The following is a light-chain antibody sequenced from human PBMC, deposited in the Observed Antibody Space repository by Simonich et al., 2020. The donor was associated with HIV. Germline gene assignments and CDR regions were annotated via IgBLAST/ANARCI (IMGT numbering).Light chain of an antibody. V-gene: IGKV1-39*01. CDR1: KTISSY. CDR2: DAS. CDR3: QQSFSTPLT. Sequence: DIQMIQSPSSLSASVGDRVTITCRASKTISSYLNWYQQKPGKAPKLLIYDASSLKSRVPSRFSGSGSGTDFTLTISSLQPEDFATYYCQQSFSTPLTFGGGTKVEIK. J-gene: IGKJ4*01.